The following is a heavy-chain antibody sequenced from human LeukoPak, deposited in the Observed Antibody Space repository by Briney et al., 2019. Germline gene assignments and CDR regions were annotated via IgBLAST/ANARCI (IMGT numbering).Heavy chain of an antibody. Sequence: GESLKISCKGSGYSFTSYWIGWVRQMPGKGLEWMGIIYPGDSDTRYSPSFQGQVTISADKSISTAYLQWSSLKASDTAMYYCARDHIKRYGSGSYYGMDVWGQGTTATVSS. CDR1: GYSFTSYW. V-gene: IGHV5-51*01. J-gene: IGHJ6*02. CDR2: IYPGDSDT. D-gene: IGHD3-10*01. CDR3: ARDHIKRYGSGSYYGMDV.